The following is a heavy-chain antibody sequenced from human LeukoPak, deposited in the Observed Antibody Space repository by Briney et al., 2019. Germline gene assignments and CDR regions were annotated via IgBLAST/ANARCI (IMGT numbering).Heavy chain of an antibody. D-gene: IGHD4-11*01. Sequence: ASVKVSCKASGYTFTSYYLHWVRQAPGQGLEWMGVITASGGGTTYAQKFQGRVTMTRDTSTSTVYMELSSLRSEDTAVYYCARATQIRDYSSNYWGQGTLVTVSS. CDR3: ARATQIRDYSSNY. CDR1: GYTFTSYY. CDR2: ITASGGGT. V-gene: IGHV1-46*01. J-gene: IGHJ4*02.